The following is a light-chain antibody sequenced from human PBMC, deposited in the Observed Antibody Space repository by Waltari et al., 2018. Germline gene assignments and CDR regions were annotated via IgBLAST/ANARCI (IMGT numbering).Light chain of an antibody. CDR2: DVS. Sequence: QSALTQPASVSGSPGQSITISCTGTSSDVGGYNYVSWYQQHPARAPKLMIYDVSKRPSGVSNRLSGSKSGNTASLTISGLQAEDEADYYCSSYTTSSTVVFGGGTKLTVL. V-gene: IGLV2-14*03. CDR3: SSYTTSSTVV. J-gene: IGLJ2*01. CDR1: SSDVGGYNY.